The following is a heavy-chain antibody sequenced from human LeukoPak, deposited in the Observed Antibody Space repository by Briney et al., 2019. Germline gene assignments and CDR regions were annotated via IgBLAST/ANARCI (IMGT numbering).Heavy chain of an antibody. CDR3: AKDHCSGGSCYYFDY. CDR2: ISGSGGST. CDR1: GFTFSSYA. V-gene: IGHV3-23*01. D-gene: IGHD2-15*01. J-gene: IGHJ4*02. Sequence: GGSLRLSCAASGFTFSSYAVSCARQAPGEGVEWVSAISGSGGSTYYTDSVKGRFTISRDNSKNMLYLQMKSLRAEDTAVYYCAKDHCSGGSCYYFDYWGQGTLVTVSS.